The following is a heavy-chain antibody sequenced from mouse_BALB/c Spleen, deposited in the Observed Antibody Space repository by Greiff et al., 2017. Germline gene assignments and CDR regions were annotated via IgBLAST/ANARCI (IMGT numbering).Heavy chain of an antibody. D-gene: IGHD3-3*01. CDR3: TRLGAGDWYFDV. CDR1: GYSFTSYW. Sequence: VQLQQSGTVLARPGASVKMSCKASGYSFTSYWMHWVKQRPGQGLEWIGAIYPGNSDTSYNQKFKGKAKLTAVTSASTAYMELSSLTNEDSAVYYCTRLGAGDWYFDVWGAGTTVTVSS. V-gene: IGHV1-5*01. CDR2: IYPGNSDT. J-gene: IGHJ1*01.